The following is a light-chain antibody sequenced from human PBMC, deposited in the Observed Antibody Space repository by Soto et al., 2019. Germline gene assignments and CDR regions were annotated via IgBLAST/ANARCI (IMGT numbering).Light chain of an antibody. CDR1: QSISNY. CDR3: QQSFRSRT. V-gene: IGKV1-39*01. Sequence: IKMNKSPSSLSASLGDRVTITCRASQSISNYLHWYQQKPGKAPKLLMYDASSFHSGVPSRFSGSGFGTEFTLTICSMKPEDFATVDCQQSFRSRTFCQGTKVDIK. J-gene: IGKJ1*01. CDR2: DAS.